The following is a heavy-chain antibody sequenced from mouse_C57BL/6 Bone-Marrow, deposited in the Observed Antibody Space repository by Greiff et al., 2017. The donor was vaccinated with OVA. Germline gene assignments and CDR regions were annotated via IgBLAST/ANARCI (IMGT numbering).Heavy chain of an antibody. J-gene: IGHJ2*01. CDR3: AIAYYSRDY. CDR1: GFTFSSYG. Sequence: EVQLVESGGDLVKPGGSLKLSCAASGFTFSSYGMSWVRQTPDKRLEWVATISSGGSYTYFPARVKGRFTISREHAKNTLYLQMSRLKSEDTAMYYCAIAYYSRDYWGQGTTLTVSS. V-gene: IGHV5-6*01. D-gene: IGHD2-5*01. CDR2: ISSGGSYT.